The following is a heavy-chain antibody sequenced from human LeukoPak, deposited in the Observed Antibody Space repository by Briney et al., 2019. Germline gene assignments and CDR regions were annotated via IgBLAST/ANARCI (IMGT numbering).Heavy chain of an antibody. D-gene: IGHD3-10*01. V-gene: IGHV4-59*11. CDR1: GGSISSHY. Sequence: PLETLSLTCTVSGGSISSHYWSWIRQPPGKGLEWIGYIYYSGSTNYNPSLKSRVTISVDTSKNQFSLKLSSVTAADTAVYYCARAVPGSGSYPLDAFDIWGQGTMVTVSS. CDR3: ARAVPGSGSYPLDAFDI. J-gene: IGHJ3*02. CDR2: IYYSGST.